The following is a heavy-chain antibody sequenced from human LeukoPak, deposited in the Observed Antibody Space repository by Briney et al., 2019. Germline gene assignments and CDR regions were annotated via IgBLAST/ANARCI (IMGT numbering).Heavy chain of an antibody. V-gene: IGHV4-59*01. D-gene: IGHD4-23*01. CDR3: ARVGDYGGNSAIRDY. CDR2: IYYSGST. Sequence: PSETLSLTCTVSGGSISSYYWSWIRQPPGKGLEWIGYIYYSGSTNYNPSLKSRVTISVDTSKNQFSLKLSSVTAADTAVYYCARVGDYGGNSAIRDYWGQGTLVTVSS. CDR1: GGSISSYY. J-gene: IGHJ4*02.